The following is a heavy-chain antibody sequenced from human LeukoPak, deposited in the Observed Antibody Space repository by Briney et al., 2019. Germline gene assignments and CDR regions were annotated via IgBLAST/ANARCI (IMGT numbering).Heavy chain of an antibody. CDR3: ARINGRYCSSTSCYAGGFDY. Sequence: SVKVSCKASGGTFSSYAISWVRQAPGQGLEWMGGIIPIQVTANYAQKFQGRVTITADESTSTAYMELSSLRSEDTAVYYCARINGRYCSSTSCYAGGFDYWGQGTLVTVSS. D-gene: IGHD2-2*01. V-gene: IGHV1-69*01. CDR1: GGTFSSYA. CDR2: IIPIQVTA. J-gene: IGHJ4*02.